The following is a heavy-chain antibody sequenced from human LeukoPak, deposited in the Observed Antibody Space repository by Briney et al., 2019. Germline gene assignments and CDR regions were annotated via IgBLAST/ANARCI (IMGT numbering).Heavy chain of an antibody. V-gene: IGHV1-18*01. CDR2: ISAYNGNT. Sequence: ASVKVSCKASGYTFRQYSISWVRQAPGKGLEWMGWISAYNGNTNYAQKLQGRVTMTTDTSTSTAYMELRSLRSDDTAVYYCAREKYRGYSYGLDYWGQGTLVTVSS. CDR1: GYTFRQYS. J-gene: IGHJ4*02. CDR3: AREKYRGYSYGLDY. D-gene: IGHD5-18*01.